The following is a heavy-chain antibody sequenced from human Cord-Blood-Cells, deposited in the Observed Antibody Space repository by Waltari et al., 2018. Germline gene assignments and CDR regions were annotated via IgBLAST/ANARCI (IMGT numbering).Heavy chain of an antibody. Sequence: QVQLVQSGAEVKKPGASVKVSCKASGYTFTSYGISWVRPAPGQGLEWMGWISAYNGNTNYAQKLQGRVTMTTDTSTSTAYMELRSLRADDTAVYYCARVLVGRVGATHAFDIWGQGTMVTVSS. J-gene: IGHJ3*02. V-gene: IGHV1-18*01. CDR2: ISAYNGNT. CDR3: ARVLVGRVGATHAFDI. D-gene: IGHD1-26*01. CDR1: GYTFTSYG.